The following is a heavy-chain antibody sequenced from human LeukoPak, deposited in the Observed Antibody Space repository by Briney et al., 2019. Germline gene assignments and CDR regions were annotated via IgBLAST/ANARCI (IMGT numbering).Heavy chain of an antibody. CDR3: ARVSGTFGELY. CDR2: ISTSSSYI. D-gene: IGHD3-10*01. CDR1: GFTFSSYS. V-gene: IGHV3-21*01. Sequence: GGSLRLSCAASGFTFSSYSMNWVRQAPGKGLEWVSSISTSSSYIYYADSVKGRFTISRDNAKNSLYLQMNSLRAEDTAVYYCARVSGTFGELYWGQGTLVTVSS. J-gene: IGHJ4*02.